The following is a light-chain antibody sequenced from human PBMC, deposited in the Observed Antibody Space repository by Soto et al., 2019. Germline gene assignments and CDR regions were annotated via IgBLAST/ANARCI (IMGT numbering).Light chain of an antibody. CDR3: SSYTTSSAVV. CDR2: EVR. Sequence: QSALTQPPSASGSPGQSVTISCTGTSSDVGAYKYVSWYQQHAGRAPQLIIFEVRNRPSGVSNRFSGSKSGNTASLTISGLQAEDEADYYCSSYTTSSAVVFGTGTKVTVL. V-gene: IGLV2-14*01. CDR1: SSDVGAYKY. J-gene: IGLJ1*01.